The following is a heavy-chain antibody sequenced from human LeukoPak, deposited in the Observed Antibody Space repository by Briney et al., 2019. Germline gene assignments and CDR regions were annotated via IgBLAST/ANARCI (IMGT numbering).Heavy chain of an antibody. CDR3: ARHYSNYAYYYYVDV. CDR2: IFHSGSS. D-gene: IGHD4-11*01. Sequence: SETLSLTCAVSGFSISSGYHWGWIRQPPGKGLEWIGSIFHSGSSYYNPSLKSRITMSIDTPKNQFSLKLSSVTAADTAVYYCARHYSNYAYYYYVDVWGKGTTVTVSS. CDR1: GFSISSGYH. J-gene: IGHJ6*03. V-gene: IGHV4-38-2*01.